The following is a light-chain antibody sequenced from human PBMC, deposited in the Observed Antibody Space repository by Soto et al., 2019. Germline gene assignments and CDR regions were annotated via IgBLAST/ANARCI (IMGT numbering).Light chain of an antibody. V-gene: IGLV2-23*02. CDR2: TVT. CDR1: GNAVSYQL. Sequence: QSALAQPASMSGSPGQSISISCSGNAVSYQLVSWDQQQPGKAPKLIIYTVTRRPSGVSNRFSGFKSGTTASLKITGLQAEDEADYYCCSFVGVTNDVFGNGTKVTVL. J-gene: IGLJ1*01. CDR3: CSFVGVTNDV.